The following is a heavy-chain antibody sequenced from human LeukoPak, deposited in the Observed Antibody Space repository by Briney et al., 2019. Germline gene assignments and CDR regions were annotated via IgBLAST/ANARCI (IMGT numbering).Heavy chain of an antibody. V-gene: IGHV4-61*02. Sequence: SETLSLTCTVSGGSISSGSYYWSWIRQPAGKGLEWIGRIYTSGSTNYNPSLKSRVTISVDTSKNQFSLKLSSVTAADTAVYYCARVQEGLITGTTYYMDVWGKGTTVTVSS. CDR1: GGSISSGSYY. CDR2: IYTSGST. D-gene: IGHD1-7*01. CDR3: ARVQEGLITGTTYYMDV. J-gene: IGHJ6*03.